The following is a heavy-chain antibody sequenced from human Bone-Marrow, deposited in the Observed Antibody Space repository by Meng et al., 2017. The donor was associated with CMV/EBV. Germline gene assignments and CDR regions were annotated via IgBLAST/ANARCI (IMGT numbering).Heavy chain of an antibody. CDR2: IGTAGDT. CDR1: GFTFSSYD. D-gene: IGHD3-3*01. Sequence: GGSLRLSCAACGFTFSSYDMHWVRQATGKGLEWVSAIGTAGDTYYPGSVKGQFTISRDNAKNSLYLQMNSLRAEDTAVYYCASGQVYYDFWSGYNYGMDVWGQGTTVTVSS. CDR3: ASGQVYYDFWSGYNYGMDV. J-gene: IGHJ6*02. V-gene: IGHV3-13*03.